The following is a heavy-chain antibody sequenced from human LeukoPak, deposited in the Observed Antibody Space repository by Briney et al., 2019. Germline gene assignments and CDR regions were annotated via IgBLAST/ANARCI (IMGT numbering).Heavy chain of an antibody. Sequence: GASVKVSCKVSGYTLTELSMHWVRQAPGKGLEWMGGFDPEDGETIYAQKFQGRVTMTEDTSTDTAYMELSSLRSEDTAVYYCATDDGTAMGNHFAYWGQGTLVTVSS. V-gene: IGHV1-24*01. CDR1: GYTLTELS. CDR3: ATDDGTAMGNHFAY. CDR2: FDPEDGET. J-gene: IGHJ4*02. D-gene: IGHD5-18*01.